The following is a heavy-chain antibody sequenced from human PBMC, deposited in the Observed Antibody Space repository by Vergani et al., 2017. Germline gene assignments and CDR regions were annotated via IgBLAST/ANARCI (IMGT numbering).Heavy chain of an antibody. D-gene: IGHD3-10*01. CDR3: ARDSREFYYGSGSYSSNTDY. V-gene: IGHV1-18*01. CDR2: ISAYNGNT. J-gene: IGHJ4*02. Sequence: QVQLVQSGAEVKKPGASVKVSCKASVYTFTSYRISWVRQAPGQGLEWMGWISAYNGNTNYAQKLQGRVTMTKETSTSTAYMGLRSLRSDDTAVYYCARDSREFYYGSGSYSSNTDYWGQGTLVTVSS. CDR1: VYTFTSYR.